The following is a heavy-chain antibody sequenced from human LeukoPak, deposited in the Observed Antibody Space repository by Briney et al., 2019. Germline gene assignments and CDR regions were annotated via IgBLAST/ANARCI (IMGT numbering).Heavy chain of an antibody. CDR3: ARVYLERLTAGYFDH. D-gene: IGHD2-8*01. CDR2: IGSSSSYI. Sequence: GGSLRLSCAASGSTFSSYSMNWVRQAPGKGLEWVSSIGSSSSYIYYADPVKGRFTISRDNAKNSLYLQMNSLRDKGSAAYYCARVYLERLTAGYFDHWGQGTWVTV. CDR1: GSTFSSYS. J-gene: IGHJ4*02. V-gene: IGHV3-21*01.